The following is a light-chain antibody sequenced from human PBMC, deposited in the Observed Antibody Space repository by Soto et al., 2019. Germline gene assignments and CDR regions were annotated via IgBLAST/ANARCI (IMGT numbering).Light chain of an antibody. CDR1: NSNLGAGYD. CDR3: QAYDYSLTAFV. J-gene: IGLJ3*02. V-gene: IGLV1-40*01. CDR2: GNR. Sequence: QLVLTQPPSVSGAPGQRVTISCTGNNSNLGAGYDVHWYQQLPGAAPKLVIFGNRNRPSGVPERFPGSKSGTSASLAITGLQAEDEADYYCQAYDYSLTAFVFGGGTQLTVL.